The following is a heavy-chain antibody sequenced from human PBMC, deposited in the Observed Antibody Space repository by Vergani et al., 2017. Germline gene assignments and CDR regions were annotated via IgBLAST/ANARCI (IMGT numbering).Heavy chain of an antibody. D-gene: IGHD6-19*01. CDR1: GYSFTSYW. J-gene: IGHJ6*02. Sequence: EVQLVQSGAEVKKPGESLKISCKGSGYSFTSYWIGWVRQMPGEGLEWMGIIYPGDSDTRYSPSLQGKVTISAQKSISTAYLQWSSLKASDTAMYYCATSSGWYLNSVGGMDVSSQGTTVTVSS. CDR2: IYPGDSDT. CDR3: ATSSGWYLNSVGGMDV. V-gene: IGHV5-51*01.